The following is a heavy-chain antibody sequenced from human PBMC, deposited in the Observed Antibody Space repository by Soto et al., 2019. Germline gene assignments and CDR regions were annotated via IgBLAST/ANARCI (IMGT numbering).Heavy chain of an antibody. V-gene: IGHV3-15*01. J-gene: IGHJ4*02. Sequence: EVQLVESGGGLVKPGGSLRLSCAASGFTFSNAWMSWVRQAPGKGLEWVGRIKSKTDGGTTDYAAPVKGRFAISRDDSKNTLYLQMNSLKTEDTAVYYCTTDQGTGWSGPNWGQGTLVTVSS. CDR2: IKSKTDGGTT. CDR1: GFTFSNAW. CDR3: TTDQGTGWSGPN. D-gene: IGHD3-3*01.